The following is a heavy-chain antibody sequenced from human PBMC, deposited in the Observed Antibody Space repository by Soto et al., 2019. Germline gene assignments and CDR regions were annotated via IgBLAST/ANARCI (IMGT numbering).Heavy chain of an antibody. Sequence: GGSLRLSCAASGFTFSSYWMHWVRQAPGKGLVWVSRINSGGSSTSYADSVKGRFTMSRDNAKNTLYLQMNSLRAEDTAVYYCARDPREYYFDYWGQGTLVTVSS. CDR3: ARDPREYYFDY. CDR2: INSGGSST. J-gene: IGHJ4*02. CDR1: GFTFSSYW. V-gene: IGHV3-74*01.